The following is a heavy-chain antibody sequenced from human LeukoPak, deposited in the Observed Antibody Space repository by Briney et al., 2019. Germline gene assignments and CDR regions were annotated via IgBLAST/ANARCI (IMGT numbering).Heavy chain of an antibody. D-gene: IGHD1-26*01. V-gene: IGHV3-30*02. J-gene: IGHJ4*02. CDR1: GFTFSSYG. Sequence: GGSLRLSCAASGFTFSSYGMHWVRQAPGKGLEWVAFIRYDGSNKYYADSVKGRFTISRDNSKNTLYLQMNSLRAEDTAVYYCASPSGSYQYYFDYWGQGTLVTVSS. CDR2: IRYDGSNK. CDR3: ASPSGSYQYYFDY.